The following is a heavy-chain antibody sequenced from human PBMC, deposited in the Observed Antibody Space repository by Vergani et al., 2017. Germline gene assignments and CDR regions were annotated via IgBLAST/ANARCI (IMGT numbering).Heavy chain of an antibody. CDR2: IYYSGST. CDR3: SMVRGVIIGSFVWFDP. D-gene: IGHD3-10*01. V-gene: IGHV4-31*03. Sequence: QVQLQESGPGLVKPSQTLSLTRTVSGGSISSGGYYWSWIRQHPGKGLEWIGYIYYSGSTYYNPSLKSRVTISVDTSKNQFSLKLSSVTAADTAVYYCSMVRGVIIGSFVWFDPWGQGTLVTVSS. CDR1: GGSISSGGYY. J-gene: IGHJ5*02.